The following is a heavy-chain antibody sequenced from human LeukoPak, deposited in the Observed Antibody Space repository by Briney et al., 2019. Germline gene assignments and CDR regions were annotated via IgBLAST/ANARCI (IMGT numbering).Heavy chain of an antibody. V-gene: IGHV4-39*01. CDR3: ASSAPEWFGEFDP. Sequence: KPSETLSLTCIVSGGSISSSSYYWGWIRQPPGKGLEWIGSIYYSGSTYYNPSLKSRVTISVDTSKNQFSLKLSSVTAADTAVYYCASSAPEWFGEFDPWGQGTLVTVSS. CDR1: GGSISSSSYY. CDR2: IYYSGST. J-gene: IGHJ5*02. D-gene: IGHD3-10*01.